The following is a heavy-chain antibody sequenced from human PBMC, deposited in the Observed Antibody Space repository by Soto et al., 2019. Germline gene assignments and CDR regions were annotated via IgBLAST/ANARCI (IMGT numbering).Heavy chain of an antibody. Sequence: ASVKVSCKASGYTFTSYDINWVRQATGQGLEWMGWMNPNSGNTGYAQKFQGRVTMTRNTSISTAYMELSSLRSEDTAVYYCARDTSSGWRVGHGYYYYYGMDVWGQGTTVTVSS. CDR1: GYTFTSYD. V-gene: IGHV1-8*01. J-gene: IGHJ6*02. D-gene: IGHD6-19*01. CDR2: MNPNSGNT. CDR3: ARDTSSGWRVGHGYYYYYGMDV.